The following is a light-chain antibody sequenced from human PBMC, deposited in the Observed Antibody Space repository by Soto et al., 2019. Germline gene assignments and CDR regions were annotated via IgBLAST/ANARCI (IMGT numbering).Light chain of an antibody. CDR2: GAS. Sequence: EIVLTQSPGTLSLSPGERATLSCRASQSVTSDYLAWYQQKPGQAPTLLIYGASSRAAGIPDRFSGSGSGTDFTLTISRLEPEDFAVYYCQQYGSSPITLGQGTRLEIK. CDR1: QSVTSDY. V-gene: IGKV3-20*01. J-gene: IGKJ5*01. CDR3: QQYGSSPIT.